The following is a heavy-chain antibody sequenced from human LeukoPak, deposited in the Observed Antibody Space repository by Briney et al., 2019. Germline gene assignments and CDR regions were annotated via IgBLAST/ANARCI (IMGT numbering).Heavy chain of an antibody. CDR1: GFTFSSYA. Sequence: SGGSLRLSCAASGFTFSSYAMHWVRQAPGKGLEWVAVISYDGSNKYYADSVKGRFTISRDNSKNTLYLQMNSLRAEDTAVYYCARDAPEWAAFDYWGQGTLVTVSS. V-gene: IGHV3-30-3*01. CDR2: ISYDGSNK. D-gene: IGHD2-15*01. J-gene: IGHJ4*02. CDR3: ARDAPEWAAFDY.